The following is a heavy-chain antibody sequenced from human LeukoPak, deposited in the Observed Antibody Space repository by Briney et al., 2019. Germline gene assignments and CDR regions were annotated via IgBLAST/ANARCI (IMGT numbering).Heavy chain of an antibody. CDR2: IYYSGST. CDR1: GGSISSYY. J-gene: IGHJ6*03. V-gene: IGHV4-59*01. CDR3: ARVPPGNYYYYMDV. Sequence: PSETLSLTCTVSGGSISSYYWSWIRQPPGKGLEWIGYIYYSGSTNYNPSRKSRVTISVDTSKNQFSLKLSSVTAADTAVYYCARVPPGNYYYYMDVWGKGTTVTVSS.